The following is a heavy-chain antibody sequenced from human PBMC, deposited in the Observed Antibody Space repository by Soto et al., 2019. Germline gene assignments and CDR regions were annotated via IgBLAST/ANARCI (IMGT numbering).Heavy chain of an antibody. CDR1: GGSISSYY. CDR3: ASSGGGWPSIFDY. D-gene: IGHD2-15*01. CDR2: IYYSGST. J-gene: IGHJ4*02. Sequence: SETLSLTCTVSGGSISSYYWSWIRQPPGKGLEWIGYIYYSGSTNYNPSLKSRVTISVDTSKNQFSLKLSSVTAADTAVYYCASSGGGWPSIFDYWCQGTLVTVSS. V-gene: IGHV4-59*01.